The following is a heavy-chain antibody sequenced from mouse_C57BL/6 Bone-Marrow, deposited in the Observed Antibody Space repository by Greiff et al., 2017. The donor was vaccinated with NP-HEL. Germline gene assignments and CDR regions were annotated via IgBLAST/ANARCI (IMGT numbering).Heavy chain of an antibody. V-gene: IGHV5-16*01. Sequence: EVKLVESEGGLVQPGSSMKLSCTASGFTFSDYYMAWVRQVPEKGLEWVANINYDGSSTYYLDSLKSRFIISRDNAKNILYLQMSSLKSEDTATYYCAREGGYYGSRRFYFDYWGQGTTLTVSS. J-gene: IGHJ2*01. CDR3: AREGGYYGSRRFYFDY. D-gene: IGHD1-1*01. CDR1: GFTFSDYY. CDR2: INYDGSST.